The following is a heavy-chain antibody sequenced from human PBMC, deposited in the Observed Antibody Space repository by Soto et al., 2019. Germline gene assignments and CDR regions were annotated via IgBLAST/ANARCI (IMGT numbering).Heavy chain of an antibody. V-gene: IGHV4-34*01. CDR3: AGGSRDI. CDR1: GGSFSGYY. Sequence: QVHLQQWGAGLLKPSETLSLTCAVYGGSFSGYYWSWIRQPPGKGLEWIGEISHSGSTNYNPSLKSRVTISVDPSKTQFSLNLNSMTAADTAMYDCAGGSRDIWGHGTMVTVSS. CDR2: ISHSGST. J-gene: IGHJ3*02.